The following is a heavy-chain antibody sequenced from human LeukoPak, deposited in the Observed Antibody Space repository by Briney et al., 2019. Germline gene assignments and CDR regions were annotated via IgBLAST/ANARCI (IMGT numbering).Heavy chain of an antibody. Sequence: ASVKVSCKASGGTFSSYAISWVRQAPGQGLEWMGGIIPIFGTANYAQKFQGRVTITADESTSTAYMELSSLRSEDTAVYYCAKDRCSSSSCYYAYYYYMDVWGKGTTVTVSS. CDR2: IIPIFGTA. CDR3: AKDRCSSSSCYYAYYYYMDV. CDR1: GGTFSSYA. D-gene: IGHD2-2*01. J-gene: IGHJ6*03. V-gene: IGHV1-69*13.